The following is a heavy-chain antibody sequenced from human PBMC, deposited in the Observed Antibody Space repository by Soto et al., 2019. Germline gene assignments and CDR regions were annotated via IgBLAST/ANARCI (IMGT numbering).Heavy chain of an antibody. Sequence: ASVKVSCKASGYPFITSTTYYMHWVRQSPGQGFEWMGMLNPSCGASSYAQKFQGRVTMTWDTSTTTMYMELSGLRSDDTAVYYCARVPYDTTGYYAFWGKGNLVNVSS. D-gene: IGHD2-15*01. CDR2: LNPSCGAS. J-gene: IGHJ4*02. CDR3: ARVPYDTTGYYAF. CDR1: GYPFITSTTYY. V-gene: IGHV1-46*01.